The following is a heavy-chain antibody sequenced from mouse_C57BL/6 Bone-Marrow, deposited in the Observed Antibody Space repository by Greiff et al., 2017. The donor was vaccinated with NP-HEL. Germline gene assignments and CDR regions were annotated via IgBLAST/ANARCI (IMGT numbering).Heavy chain of an antibody. CDR1: GFTFSDYG. Sequence: EVQGVESGGGLVKPGGSLKLSCAASGFTFSDYGMHWVRQAPEKGLEWVAYISSGSSTIYYADTVKGRFTISRDNAKNTLFLQMTSLRSEDTAMYYCARERKFSYYYGSSYWYFDVWGTGTTVTVSS. CDR3: ARERKFSYYYGSSYWYFDV. CDR2: ISSGSSTI. V-gene: IGHV5-17*01. J-gene: IGHJ1*03. D-gene: IGHD1-1*01.